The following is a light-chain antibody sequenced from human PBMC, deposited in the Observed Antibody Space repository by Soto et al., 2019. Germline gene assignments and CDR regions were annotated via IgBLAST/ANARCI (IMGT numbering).Light chain of an antibody. CDR2: AAS. CDR1: QALSSY. CDR3: QKYNSAPWT. J-gene: IGKJ1*01. Sequence: DIQMTQSPSSLSASVGDRVTITCRASQALSSYLAWYQQKPGKVPKLLIYAASTLQSGVSSRFSGSGSGTDFTLTISSLQPEDVATYYCQKYNSAPWTFGQGTKVEIK. V-gene: IGKV1-27*01.